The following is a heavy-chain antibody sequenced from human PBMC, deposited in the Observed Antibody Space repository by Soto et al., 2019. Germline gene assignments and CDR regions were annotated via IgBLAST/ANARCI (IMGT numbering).Heavy chain of an antibody. Sequence: QVQLVQSGAEVKKPGASVKVSCKASGYTFTSYGISWVRQAPGQGLEWMGWISAYNGNTNYAQKLQGRVTMTTDTSTSTAYMELRSRRSDDTAVYYCAGGYYDFWCGDPFSWFDPWGQGTLVTVSS. D-gene: IGHD3-3*01. J-gene: IGHJ5*02. CDR2: ISAYNGNT. CDR3: AGGYYDFWCGDPFSWFDP. V-gene: IGHV1-18*01. CDR1: GYTFTSYG.